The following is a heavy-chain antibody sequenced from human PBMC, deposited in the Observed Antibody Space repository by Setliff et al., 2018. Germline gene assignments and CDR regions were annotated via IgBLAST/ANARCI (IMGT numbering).Heavy chain of an antibody. V-gene: IGHV4-34*01. J-gene: IGHJ6*03. D-gene: IGHD2-15*01. CDR1: GGSFSSFY. CDR2: INHSGTT. Sequence: PSETLSLTCAVYGGSFSSFYWSWIRQPPGKGLEWIGEINHSGTTNYNPSLKSRVTISVDTSKKQFSLKLKSVTAADTAMYYCARGCAAGACYSDYYYYMDVWGKGTTVTVSS. CDR3: ARGCAAGACYSDYYYYMDV.